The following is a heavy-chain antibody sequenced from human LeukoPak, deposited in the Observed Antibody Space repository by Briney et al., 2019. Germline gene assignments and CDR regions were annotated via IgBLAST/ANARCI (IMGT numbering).Heavy chain of an antibody. J-gene: IGHJ4*02. V-gene: IGHV1-69*13. Sequence: ASVKVSCKASGGTFSSYAISWVRQAPGQGLEWMGGIIPIFGTANYAQKFQGRATITADESTSTAYMELSSLRSEDTAVYYCARDHGSVNYDFWSGYYRVPTYFDYWGQGTLVTVSS. D-gene: IGHD3-3*01. CDR2: IIPIFGTA. CDR1: GGTFSSYA. CDR3: ARDHGSVNYDFWSGYYRVPTYFDY.